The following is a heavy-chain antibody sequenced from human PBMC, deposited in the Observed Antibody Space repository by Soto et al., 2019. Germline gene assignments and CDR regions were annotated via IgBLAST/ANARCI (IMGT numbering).Heavy chain of an antibody. CDR1: GGSISSSSYY. Sequence: QLQLQESGPGLVKPSETLSLTCTVSGGSISSSSYYWGWIRQPPGKGLEWIGSIYYSGSTYYNPSLKSRVTISVDTSKNQFSLKLSSVTAADTAVYYCARLLVVVPAATINWFDPWGQGTLVTVSS. D-gene: IGHD2-2*01. CDR3: ARLLVVVPAATINWFDP. V-gene: IGHV4-39*01. CDR2: IYYSGST. J-gene: IGHJ5*02.